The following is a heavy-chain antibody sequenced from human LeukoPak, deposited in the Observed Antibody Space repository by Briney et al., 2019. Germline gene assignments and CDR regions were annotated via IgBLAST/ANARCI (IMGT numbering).Heavy chain of an antibody. V-gene: IGHV1-2*02. CDR3: ARAAVTTVLDY. J-gene: IGHJ4*02. CDR2: VNPNSGGT. Sequence: ASVKVSCKASGYTFTGYYMHWVRQAPGQGLEWMGWVNPNSGGTNYAQKFQGRVTMTRDTSISTAYMELSRLRSDDTAVYYCARAAVTTVLDYWGQRTLVTVSS. CDR1: GYTFTGYY. D-gene: IGHD4-11*01.